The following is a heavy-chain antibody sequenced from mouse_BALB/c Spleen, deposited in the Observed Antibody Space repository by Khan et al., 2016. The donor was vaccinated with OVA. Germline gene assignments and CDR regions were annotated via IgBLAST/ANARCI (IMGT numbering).Heavy chain of an antibody. D-gene: IGHD1-1*01. V-gene: IGHV3-2*02. CDR2: ISYSGST. CDR1: GYSITSDYA. Sequence: VQLQQSGPGLVKPSQSLSLTCTVTGYSITSDYAWNWIRQFPGNKLEWMGYISYSGSTGYNPSLKSRISITRDTSNNQFFLQLNSVTTEDTATXYYARRYYYGHWYFDVWGAGTTVTVSS. CDR3: ARRYYYGHWYFDV. J-gene: IGHJ1*01.